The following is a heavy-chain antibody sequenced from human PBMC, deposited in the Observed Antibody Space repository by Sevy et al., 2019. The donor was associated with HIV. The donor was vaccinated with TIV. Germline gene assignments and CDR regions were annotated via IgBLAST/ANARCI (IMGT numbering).Heavy chain of an antibody. D-gene: IGHD2-2*02. CDR1: RFTFSTYT. J-gene: IGHJ4*02. V-gene: IGHV3-21*01. CDR2: ISSSSSYI. Sequence: GGSLRLSCAASRFTFSTYTMNWVRQAPGKGLEWVSSISSSSSYIYYADSVKGRFTISRDNAKNSLYLQMNSLRVEDTAVYYCARAAYYCSTTSCYIDYWGQGTLVTVSS. CDR3: ARAAYYCSTTSCYIDY.